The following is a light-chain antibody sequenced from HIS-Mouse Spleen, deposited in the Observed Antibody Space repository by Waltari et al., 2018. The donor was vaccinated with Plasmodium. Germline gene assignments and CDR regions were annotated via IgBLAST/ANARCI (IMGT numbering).Light chain of an antibody. J-gene: IGLJ2*01. V-gene: IGLV2-23*03. Sequence: QSALTQPASVSGSPGQSITISCTGTSRDVGSYNLVSWYQQHPGKAPKLMIYEGSKRHSGVSNSLSGSKSGNTASLTISGLQAEDEADYYCCSYAGSSTFVVFGGGTKLTVL. CDR1: SRDVGSYNL. CDR2: EGS. CDR3: CSYAGSSTFVV.